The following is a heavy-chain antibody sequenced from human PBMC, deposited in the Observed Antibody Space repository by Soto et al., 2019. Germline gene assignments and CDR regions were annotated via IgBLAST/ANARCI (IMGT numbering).Heavy chain of an antibody. J-gene: IGHJ4*02. V-gene: IGHV3-23*01. CDR1: GFTFSSYA. CDR2: ISGSGGST. CDR3: AKIPPGYGYGYFYFDY. Sequence: GGSLRLSCAASGFTFSSYAMSWVRQAPGKGLEWVSAISGSGGSTYYADSVKGRFTISRDNSKSTLYLQMNRLRAEDTTVNYCAKIPPGYGYGYFYFDYWGQGTLVTVSS. D-gene: IGHD5-18*01.